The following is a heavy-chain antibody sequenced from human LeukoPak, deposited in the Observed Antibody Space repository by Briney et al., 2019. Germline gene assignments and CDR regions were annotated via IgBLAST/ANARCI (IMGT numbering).Heavy chain of an antibody. Sequence: PSETLSLTCAVYGGSFSGYYWSWLRQPPGKGLEWIGYIYYSGSTNYNPSLKSRVTISVDTSKNQFSLKLSSVTAADTAVYYCARVSGAAGWDYWGQGTLVTVSS. CDR1: GGSFSGYY. CDR2: IYYSGST. CDR3: ARVSGAAGWDY. V-gene: IGHV4-59*01. J-gene: IGHJ4*02. D-gene: IGHD1-14*01.